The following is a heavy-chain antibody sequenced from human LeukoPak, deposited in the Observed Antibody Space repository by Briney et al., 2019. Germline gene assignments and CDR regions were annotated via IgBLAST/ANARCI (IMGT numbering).Heavy chain of an antibody. V-gene: IGHV4-4*02. D-gene: IGHD2-15*01. CDR3: ARTYCGGSCYLDY. J-gene: IGHJ4*02. CDR1: GGSISSGDYY. CDR2: IYHSGST. Sequence: SETLSLTCTVSGGSISSGDYYWSWVRQPPGKGLEWIGEIYHSGSTNYNPSLKSRVTISVDKSKNQFSLKLSSVTAADTAVYYCARTYCGGSCYLDYWGQGTLVTVSS.